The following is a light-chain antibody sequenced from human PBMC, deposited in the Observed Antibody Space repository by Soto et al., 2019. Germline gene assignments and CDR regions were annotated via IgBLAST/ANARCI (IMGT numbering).Light chain of an antibody. CDR2: DAS. J-gene: IGKJ5*01. CDR3: EQYGSSIT. Sequence: VVSQAPATLYVSQGERATLSCRAAQDVTTNFAWYQLKRGQPPRLLIYDASSRATGIPDRFSGSGSGTDFTLTISRLEPEDFAVYYCEQYGSSITFGQGTRLEIK. CDR1: QDVTTN. V-gene: IGKV3-20*01.